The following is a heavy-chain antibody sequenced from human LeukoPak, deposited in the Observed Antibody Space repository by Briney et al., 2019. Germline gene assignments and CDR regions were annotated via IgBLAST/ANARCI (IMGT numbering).Heavy chain of an antibody. J-gene: IGHJ4*02. CDR1: GGSISSGSYY. Sequence: SETLSLTCTVSGGSISSGSYYWSWIRQPPGKGLEWIGRIDTSGSTNYNPSLKSRVTMSADTSKKQFSLKLRSVTAADTAVYYCAREGIYGDYRHWGQGTLVTVSS. V-gene: IGHV4-61*02. CDR2: IDTSGST. CDR3: AREGIYGDYRH. D-gene: IGHD4-17*01.